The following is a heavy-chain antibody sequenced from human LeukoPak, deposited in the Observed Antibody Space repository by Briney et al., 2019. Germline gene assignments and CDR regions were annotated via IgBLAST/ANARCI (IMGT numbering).Heavy chain of an antibody. V-gene: IGHV4-59*01. CDR2: IYYSGST. Sequence: SETLSLTCTVSGGSISSYYWSWIRQPPGKGLEWIGYIYYSGSTNYNPSLKSRVTISVDTSKNQFSLKLSSVTAADTAVYYCARDSFYGGNAFDIWGQGTMVTVSS. CDR1: GGSISSYY. J-gene: IGHJ3*02. CDR3: ARDSFYGGNAFDI. D-gene: IGHD4-23*01.